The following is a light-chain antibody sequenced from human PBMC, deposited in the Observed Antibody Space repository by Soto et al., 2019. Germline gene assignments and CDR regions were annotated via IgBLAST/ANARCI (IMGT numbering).Light chain of an antibody. V-gene: IGKV3-15*01. CDR3: QCGIT. CDR1: QSVSSN. J-gene: IGKJ4*01. Sequence: EIVMTQSPATLSVSPGERATLSCRASQSVSSNLAWYQQKPGQAPRLLIYGASTRATGIPARFSGSGSGTEFTLTISSLQSEDFAVYYCQCGITFGGGTNVEIK. CDR2: GAS.